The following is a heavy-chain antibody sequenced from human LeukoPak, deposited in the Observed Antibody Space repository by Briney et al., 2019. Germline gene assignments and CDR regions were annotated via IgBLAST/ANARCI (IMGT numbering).Heavy chain of an antibody. CDR3: AREVLGYYYYYYMDV. J-gene: IGHJ6*03. CDR2: INHSGST. CDR1: GGSFSGYY. Sequence: SATLSLTCAVYGGSFSGYYWSWIRQPPGKGLEWIGEINHSGSTNYNPSLKSRVTISVDTSKNQFSLKLSSVTAADTAVYYCAREVLGYYYYYYMDVWGKGTTVTVSS. V-gene: IGHV4-34*01.